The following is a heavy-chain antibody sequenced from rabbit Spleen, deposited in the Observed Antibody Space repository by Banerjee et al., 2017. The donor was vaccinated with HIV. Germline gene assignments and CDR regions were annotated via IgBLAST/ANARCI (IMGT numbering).Heavy chain of an antibody. D-gene: IGHD4-1*01. V-gene: IGHV1S45*01. CDR3: ARETSSGWGVVSYYFNL. CDR1: GFSFSSSYW. Sequence: EQLVESGGDLVKPEGSLTLTCTASGFSFSSSYWICWVRQAPGKGLEWIACIYTGNSKTYYASWAKGRFPISKTSSTTVTLQMTSLTAADTATYFCARETSSGWGVVSYYFNLWGPGTLVTVS. J-gene: IGHJ4*01. CDR2: IYTGNSKT.